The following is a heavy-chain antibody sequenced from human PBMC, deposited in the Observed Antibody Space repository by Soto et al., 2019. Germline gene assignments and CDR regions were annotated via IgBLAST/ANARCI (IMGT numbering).Heavy chain of an antibody. D-gene: IGHD5-12*01. CDR2: IYYSGST. CDR1: GGSISSGDYY. Sequence: PSETLSLTCTVSGGSISSGDYYWSWIRQPPGKGLVWIGYIYYSGSTYYNPSLKSRVTISVDTSKNQFSLKLSSVTAADTAVYYCARERLATIITDYWGQGTLVTVSS. V-gene: IGHV4-30-4*01. J-gene: IGHJ4*02. CDR3: ARERLATIITDY.